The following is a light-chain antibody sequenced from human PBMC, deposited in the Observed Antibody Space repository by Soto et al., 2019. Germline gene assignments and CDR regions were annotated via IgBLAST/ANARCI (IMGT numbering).Light chain of an antibody. V-gene: IGLV2-8*01. CDR2: DVN. CDR1: GSDVGGYNY. Sequence: QSVLTQPPSASGSPGQSVTVSCTGTGSDVGGYNYVSWYQQHPDKAPKLMIYDVNQRPSGVPDRFSGSKSGNTASLTVSGLQAEDEADYYCSSYAGTHIVFGTGTKVTVL. J-gene: IGLJ1*01. CDR3: SSYAGTHIV.